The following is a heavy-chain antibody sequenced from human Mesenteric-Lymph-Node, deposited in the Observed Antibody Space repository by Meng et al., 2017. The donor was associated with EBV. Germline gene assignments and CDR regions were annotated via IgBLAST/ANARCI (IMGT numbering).Heavy chain of an antibody. CDR1: GGSISNSNW. D-gene: IGHD1-26*01. V-gene: IGHV4-4*02. J-gene: IGHJ5*02. CDR2: IYHSGGT. CDR3: ARGNSGSPLWQYWFDP. Sequence: QVQRQASGPGLARPSGVLAPPCAGSGGSISNSNWWSWVRQPPGKGLEWIGEIYHSGGTNYSPSLQSRVTISADKSKNQFSLKLDSVTAADTAVYYCARGNSGSPLWQYWFDPWGQGTLVTVSS.